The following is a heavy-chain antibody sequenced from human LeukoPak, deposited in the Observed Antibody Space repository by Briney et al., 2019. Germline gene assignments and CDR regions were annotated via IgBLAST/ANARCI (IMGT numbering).Heavy chain of an antibody. Sequence: GGSLRLSCAASGFTFSSYGMSWVRQAPGKGLEWVSAISGSGGSTYYADSVKGRFTISRDNSKNTLYLQMNSLRAEDTAVYYCAKVPRVAATGNWFDPWGQGTLVTVSS. D-gene: IGHD2-15*01. CDR2: ISGSGGST. CDR1: GFTFSSYG. CDR3: AKVPRVAATGNWFDP. V-gene: IGHV3-23*01. J-gene: IGHJ5*02.